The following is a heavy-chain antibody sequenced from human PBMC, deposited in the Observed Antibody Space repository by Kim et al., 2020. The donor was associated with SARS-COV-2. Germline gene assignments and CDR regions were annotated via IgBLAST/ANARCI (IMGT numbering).Heavy chain of an antibody. V-gene: IGHV3-21*06. CDR1: GLTFPSYV. D-gene: IGHD5-12*01. Sequence: GGSLRLSCAASGLTFPSYVMHWVRQAPGKGLEWVSAISSRSGYIYYADSVKGRFTISRDNSNNSMFLHMNSLRVEDTAVYYCAGIPFRGSGYSKSFENWGLRTLVSVSA. CDR3: AGIPFRGSGYSKSFEN. CDR2: ISSRSGYI. J-gene: IGHJ4*02.